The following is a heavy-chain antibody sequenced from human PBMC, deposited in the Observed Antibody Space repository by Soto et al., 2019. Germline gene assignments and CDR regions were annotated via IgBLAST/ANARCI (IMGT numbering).Heavy chain of an antibody. CDR1: GCSVSSGSYY. CDR2: IYYSGST. V-gene: IGHV4-61*01. Sequence: SETLSLTCTFSGCSVSSGSYYLSWIRQPPGKGLEWIGYIYYSGSTNYNPSLKSRVTISVDTSENQFSLKLSSVTAADTAVYYCARVAHYDILTGYYSGPYYFDYWGQGTLVTVSS. CDR3: ARVAHYDILTGYYSGPYYFDY. J-gene: IGHJ4*02. D-gene: IGHD3-9*01.